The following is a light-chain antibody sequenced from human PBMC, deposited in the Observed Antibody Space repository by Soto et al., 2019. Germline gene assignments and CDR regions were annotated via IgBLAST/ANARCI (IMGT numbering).Light chain of an antibody. V-gene: IGKV2-28*01. CDR2: LGS. CDR3: MQALQTPFT. CDR1: QSLLQSNGHNY. J-gene: IGKJ4*01. Sequence: DIVMTQSSLSLSVTPGEPASISCRSSQSLLQSNGHNYVNWYLQTQGQSPQXXIYLGSNRESGVPERFSGSGAGTDCTRKISRVEAEDVGVDYCMQALQTPFTFGGGTKVDIK.